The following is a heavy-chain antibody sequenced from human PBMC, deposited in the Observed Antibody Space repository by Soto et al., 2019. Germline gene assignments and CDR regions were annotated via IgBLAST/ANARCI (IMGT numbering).Heavy chain of an antibody. CDR2: IWFDGSKK. V-gene: IGHV3-33*01. D-gene: IGHD4-17*01. CDR3: ARDRLFPYGYGMDV. Sequence: QMQLVESGGGVVQPGRSLRLACAASGFTFRSYGIHWVRQAPGKGLEGVALIWFDGSKKYYVDSVKGRFAVSRDNSKNTLYLQMNSLRVEDTAVSYCARDRLFPYGYGMDVWGQGTTVTVSS. J-gene: IGHJ6*02. CDR1: GFTFRSYG.